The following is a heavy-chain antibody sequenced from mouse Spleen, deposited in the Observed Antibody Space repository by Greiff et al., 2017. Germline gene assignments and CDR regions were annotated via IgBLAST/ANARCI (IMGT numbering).Heavy chain of an antibody. CDR2: ISYDGSN. J-gene: IGHJ3*01. D-gene: IGHD1-2*01. CDR3: ARELLRLSWFAY. Sequence: DVQLQESGPGLVKPSQSLSLTCSVTGYSITSGYYWNWIRQFPGNKLEWMGYISYDGSNNYNPSLKNRISITRDTSKNQFFLKLNSVTTEDTATYYCARELLRLSWFAYWGQGTLVTVSA. CDR1: GYSITSGYY. V-gene: IGHV3-6*01.